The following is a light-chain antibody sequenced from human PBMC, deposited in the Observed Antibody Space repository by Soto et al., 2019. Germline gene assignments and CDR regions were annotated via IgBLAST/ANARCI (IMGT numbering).Light chain of an antibody. Sequence: EIVLTQSPGTLSLSPGEIATLSCRASQSVGSSHLAWYQQKPGQAPRLLIYGASTRATGIPDRFSASGSGTDFTLTISRLEPEDFAVYYCQQYESSPRTFGQGTKVDIK. V-gene: IGKV3-20*01. CDR3: QQYESSPRT. CDR2: GAS. J-gene: IGKJ1*01. CDR1: QSVGSSH.